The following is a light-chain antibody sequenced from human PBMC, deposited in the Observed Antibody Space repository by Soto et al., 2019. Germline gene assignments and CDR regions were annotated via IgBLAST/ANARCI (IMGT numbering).Light chain of an antibody. CDR3: SSYSISTAYL. J-gene: IGLJ1*01. Sequence: QSVLTQPPSASGTPGQRVTISCSGDSSSIERNTVSWYQQLPGMAPKLMVFEVSNRPSGVSYRFSGSKSGNTASLTISGLQAEDEADYFCSSYSISTAYLFGTGTKVTVL. CDR2: EVS. V-gene: IGLV1-44*01. CDR1: SSSIERNT.